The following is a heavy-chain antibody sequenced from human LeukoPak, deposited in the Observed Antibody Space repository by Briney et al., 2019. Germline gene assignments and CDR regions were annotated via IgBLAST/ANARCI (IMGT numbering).Heavy chain of an antibody. J-gene: IGHJ3*02. V-gene: IGHV1-69*13. CDR1: GYTFTSYY. CDR3: AKNFGSYDYVWGSHRLGAFDI. D-gene: IGHD3-16*02. Sequence: SVKVSCKASGYTFTSYYMHWVRQAPGQGLEWMGGIIPIFGTANFAQKFQGRVTITADESTSTVYMELSSLRSEDTAIYYCAKNFGSYDYVWGSHRLGAFDIWGQGTLVTVSS. CDR2: IIPIFGTA.